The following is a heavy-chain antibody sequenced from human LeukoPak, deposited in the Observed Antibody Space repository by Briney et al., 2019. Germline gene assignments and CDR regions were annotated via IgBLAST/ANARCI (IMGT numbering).Heavy chain of an antibody. J-gene: IGHJ3*02. CDR2: IIPILGIA. Sequence: ASVKVSCKASGGTFSSYAISWVRQAPGQGLEWMGRIIPILGIANYAQRFQGRVTITRDTSASTAYMELSSLRSEDTAVYYCARRIVVVTPDDAFDIWGQGTMVTVSS. D-gene: IGHD3-22*01. CDR3: ARRIVVVTPDDAFDI. CDR1: GGTFSSYA. V-gene: IGHV1-69*04.